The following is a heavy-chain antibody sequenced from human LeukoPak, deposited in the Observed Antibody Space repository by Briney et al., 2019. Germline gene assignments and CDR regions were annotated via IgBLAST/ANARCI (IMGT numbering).Heavy chain of an antibody. V-gene: IGHV1-2*02. J-gene: IGHJ4*02. D-gene: IGHD3-22*01. Sequence: ASVKVSCKASGYTFTGYYMHWVRQAPGQGLEWMGWINPNSGGTNYAQKFQGRVTMTRDTSISTAYMELSRLRSDDTAVYYCTNYYDSSGYYSYWGQGTLVTVSS. CDR2: INPNSGGT. CDR1: GYTFTGYY. CDR3: TNYYDSSGYYSY.